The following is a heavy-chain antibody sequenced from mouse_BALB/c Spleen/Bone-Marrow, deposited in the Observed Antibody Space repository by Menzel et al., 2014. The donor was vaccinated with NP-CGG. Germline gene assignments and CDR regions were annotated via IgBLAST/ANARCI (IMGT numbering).Heavy chain of an antibody. J-gene: IGHJ2*01. V-gene: IGHV1-14*01. Sequence: EVQLQQSGPELVKPGTSVKMSCKASGYIFTSYVMDWVKQKPGQGLEWIGYINPYNDVTNYNEKFKGKATLTSDKSSSTAYMEVSSLTSEDSAVYYCAREGWLLRFDYWGQGTTLTVS. CDR3: AREGWLLRFDY. CDR2: INPYNDVT. D-gene: IGHD2-3*01. CDR1: GYIFTSYV.